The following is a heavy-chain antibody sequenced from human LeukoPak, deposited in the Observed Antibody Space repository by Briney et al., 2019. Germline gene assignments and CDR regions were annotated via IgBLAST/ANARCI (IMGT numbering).Heavy chain of an antibody. D-gene: IGHD4-23*01. Sequence: SETLSLTCTVSGGSINSGDYYWSWIRQPPGKGLEWIGYIYYSGSTYYNPSLKSRVTISVDTSKNQFSLKLSSVTAADTAVYYCARDLGYGGNSGFDYWGQGTLVTVSS. V-gene: IGHV4-30-4*08. CDR1: GGSINSGDYY. J-gene: IGHJ4*02. CDR3: ARDLGYGGNSGFDY. CDR2: IYYSGST.